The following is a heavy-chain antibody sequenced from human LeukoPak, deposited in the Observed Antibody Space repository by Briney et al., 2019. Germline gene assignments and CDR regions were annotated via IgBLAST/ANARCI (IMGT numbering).Heavy chain of an antibody. CDR2: INQNGREK. V-gene: IGHV3-7*03. Sequence: SGGSLRLSCAVSGFTVSSSWMTWVRQAPGKGLEWVANINQNGREKNYVDSVKGRFTISRDNAKNSVYLQMNSLRVEDTAVYYCARGMDVRGQGTTVTVSS. J-gene: IGHJ6*02. CDR3: ARGMDV. CDR1: GFTVSSSW.